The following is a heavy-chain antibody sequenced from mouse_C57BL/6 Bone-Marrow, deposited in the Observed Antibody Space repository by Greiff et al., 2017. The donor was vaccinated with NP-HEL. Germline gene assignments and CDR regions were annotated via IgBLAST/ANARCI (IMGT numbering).Heavy chain of an antibody. D-gene: IGHD2-3*01. Sequence: QVQLQQSGAELARPGASVKLPCKASGYTFTSYGISWVKQRTGQGLEWIGEIYPRSGNTYYNEKFKGKATLTADKSSSTAYMELRSLTSEDSAVYFCARTGWLLPYYAMDYWGQGTSVTVSS. CDR2: IYPRSGNT. V-gene: IGHV1-81*01. J-gene: IGHJ4*01. CDR3: ARTGWLLPYYAMDY. CDR1: GYTFTSYG.